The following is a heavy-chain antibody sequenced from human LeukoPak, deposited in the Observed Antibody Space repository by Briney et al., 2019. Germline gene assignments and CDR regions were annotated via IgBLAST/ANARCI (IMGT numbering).Heavy chain of an antibody. V-gene: IGHV1-69*05. CDR2: IIPIFGTA. D-gene: IGHD5-18*01. CDR1: GGTFSSYA. Sequence: ASVKVSCKASGGTFSSYAISWVRQAPGQGLEWMGRIIPIFGTANYAQKFQGRVTITTDESTSTAYMELSSLRAEDTAVYYCARDGGGGYSYGSEAFDIWGQGTMVTVSS. J-gene: IGHJ3*02. CDR3: ARDGGGGYSYGSEAFDI.